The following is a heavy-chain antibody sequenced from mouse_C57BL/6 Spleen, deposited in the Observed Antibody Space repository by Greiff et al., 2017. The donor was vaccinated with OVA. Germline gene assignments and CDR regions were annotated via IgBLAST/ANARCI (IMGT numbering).Heavy chain of an antibody. Sequence: SVAELVRPGASVKLSCTASGFNIKNTYMHWVKQRPEQGLEWIGRIDPANGNTKYAPKFQGKATITADTSSNTAYLQLSSLTSEDTAIYYCEVMTTVVADLFDYWGQGTTLTVSS. CDR2: IDPANGNT. CDR3: EVMTTVVADLFDY. J-gene: IGHJ2*01. V-gene: IGHV14-3*01. D-gene: IGHD1-1*01. CDR1: GFNIKNTY.